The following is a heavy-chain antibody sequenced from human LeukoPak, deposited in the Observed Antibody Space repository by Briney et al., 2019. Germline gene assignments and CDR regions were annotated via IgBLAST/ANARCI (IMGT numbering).Heavy chain of an antibody. CDR1: GGSMSGYY. CDR2: IYDSGST. J-gene: IGHJ3*02. Sequence: SETLSLTCTVSGGSMSGYYWIWIRQPAGKGLEWVGRIYDSGSTNYNPSLKSRVTMSVDTSKNQLSLKLSSVTAADTAIYYCARVTSGAFDIWGQGTMVTVSS. CDR3: ARVTSGAFDI. V-gene: IGHV4-4*07.